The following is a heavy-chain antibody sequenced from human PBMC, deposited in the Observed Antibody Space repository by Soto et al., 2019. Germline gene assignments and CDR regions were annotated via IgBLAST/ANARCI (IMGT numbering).Heavy chain of an antibody. CDR2: IKQDGSEK. CDR1: GFTFSSYW. J-gene: IGHJ6*02. V-gene: IGHV3-7*03. D-gene: IGHD2-15*01. CDR3: AIDFFSGSGGTWGNGLDV. Sequence: GGSLRLSCAASGFTFSSYWMSWVRQAPGKGLEWVANIKQDGSEKYYVDSVKGRFTISRDNAKNSLYLQMNSLRAEDTAVYYCAIDFFSGSGGTWGNGLDVWGQGTTGTVS.